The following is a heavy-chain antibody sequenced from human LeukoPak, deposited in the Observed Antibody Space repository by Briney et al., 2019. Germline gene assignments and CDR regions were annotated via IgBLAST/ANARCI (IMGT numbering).Heavy chain of an antibody. CDR1: GGSISSHY. Sequence: SETLSLTCTVSGGSISSHYWSWIRQPPGKGLEWIGYIYYSGSTNYNPSLKSRVTISVDTSKNQFSLKLSSETAADTAVYYCATAAPGGPYYMDVWGKGTTVTVSS. CDR3: ATAAPGGPYYMDV. J-gene: IGHJ6*03. V-gene: IGHV4-59*11. CDR2: IYYSGST.